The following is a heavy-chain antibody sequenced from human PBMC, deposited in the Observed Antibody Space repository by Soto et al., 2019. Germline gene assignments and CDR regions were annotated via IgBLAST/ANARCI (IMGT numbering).Heavy chain of an antibody. J-gene: IGHJ4*02. CDR2: IKSKTDGGTT. CDR3: TTGITIFGVAGVDY. CDR1: GFTFSNAW. D-gene: IGHD3-3*01. V-gene: IGHV3-15*01. Sequence: PGGSLRLSCAASGFTFSNAWMSWVRQAPGKGLEWVGRIKSKTDGGTTDYAAPVKGRFTISRDDSKNTLYLQMNGLKTEDTAVYYCTTGITIFGVAGVDYWVQGTLVTVSS.